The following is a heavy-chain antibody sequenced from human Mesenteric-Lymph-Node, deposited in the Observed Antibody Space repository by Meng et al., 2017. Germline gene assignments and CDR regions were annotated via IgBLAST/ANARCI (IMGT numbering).Heavy chain of an antibody. V-gene: IGHV1-69*05. Sequence: SVKVSCKASGGTFSSYAISWVRQAPGQGLEWMGGIIPIFGTANYAQKFQGRVTITTDESTSTAYMELSSLRSEDTAVYYCARFGYIPGGPTTNYYFDYWGQGTLVTVSS. CDR3: ARFGYIPGGPTTNYYFDY. J-gene: IGHJ4*02. CDR2: IIPIFGTA. CDR1: GGTFSSYA. D-gene: IGHD6-13*01.